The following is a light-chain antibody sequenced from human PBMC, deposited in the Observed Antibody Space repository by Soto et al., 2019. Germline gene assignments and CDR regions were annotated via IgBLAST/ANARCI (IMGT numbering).Light chain of an antibody. CDR1: QGINNW. V-gene: IGKV1-12*01. J-gene: IGKJ4*01. Sequence: DIQMTQSPSSVSAFVGDTVSITCRASQGINNWLAWYQQKPGKAPQLLIYAASSLQSGVPSRFSGSGFGTDFTLTITSLQPEDFATSFCQQANNFPLTFGGGTKIEIK. CDR2: AAS. CDR3: QQANNFPLT.